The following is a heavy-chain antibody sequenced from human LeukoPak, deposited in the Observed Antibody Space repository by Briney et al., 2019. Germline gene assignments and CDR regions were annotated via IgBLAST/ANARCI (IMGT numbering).Heavy chain of an antibody. J-gene: IGHJ5*02. Sequence: GGSLRLSCAASGFTVSSTYMSWVRQAPGKGLEWVSVFYSGDTTYYADSVKGRFTISRDNAKNSLYLQMNSLRAEDTAVYYCARGYGSWGTWGQGTLVTVSS. D-gene: IGHD1-26*01. V-gene: IGHV3-66*01. CDR2: FYSGDTT. CDR3: ARGYGSWGT. CDR1: GFTVSSTY.